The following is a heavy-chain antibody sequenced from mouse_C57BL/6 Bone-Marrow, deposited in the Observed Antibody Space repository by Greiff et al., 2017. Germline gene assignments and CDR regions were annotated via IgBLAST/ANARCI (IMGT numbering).Heavy chain of an antibody. CDR2: IYPRDGST. CDR3: ASPDYYGSSYYFDY. D-gene: IGHD1-1*01. J-gene: IGHJ2*01. V-gene: IGHV1-78*01. CDR1: GYTFTDHT. Sequence: VQLQQSDAELVKPGASVKISCKVSGYTFTDHTIHWMKQRPEQGLEWIGYIYPRDGSTKYNEKFTGKATLTADKSSSTAYMQLNSLTSEDSAVYFCASPDYYGSSYYFDYWGQGTTLTVSS.